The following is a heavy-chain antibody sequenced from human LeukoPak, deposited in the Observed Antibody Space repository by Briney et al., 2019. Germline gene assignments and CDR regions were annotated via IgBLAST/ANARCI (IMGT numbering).Heavy chain of an antibody. D-gene: IGHD3-9*01. CDR1: GYTFASYE. V-gene: IGHV1-8*01. CDR3: ARANRAVLQYLFSGGLGLYYFDS. J-gene: IGHJ4*02. Sequence: ASVKVSCKASGYTFASYEINWVRQAPGQGLERMGWMNPNSDNTAYAQKFQGRVTMTRNTSISTAYMELSSLTSEDTAVYHCARANRAVLQYLFSGGLGLYYFDSWGQGTLVTVSS. CDR2: MNPNSDNT.